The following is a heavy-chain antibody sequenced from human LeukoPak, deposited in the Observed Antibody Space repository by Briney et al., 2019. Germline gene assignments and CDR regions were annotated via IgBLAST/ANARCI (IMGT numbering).Heavy chain of an antibody. V-gene: IGHV3-30*04. Sequence: SLRLSCAASGFTFSSYAMHWVRQAPGKGLEWVAVISYDGSNKYYADSVKGRFTISRDNSKNTLYLQMNSLRAEDTAVYYCARDRIVVIGGYYFDYWGQGTLVTVSS. CDR2: ISYDGSNK. CDR1: GFTFSSYA. J-gene: IGHJ4*02. D-gene: IGHD3-22*01. CDR3: ARDRIVVIGGYYFDY.